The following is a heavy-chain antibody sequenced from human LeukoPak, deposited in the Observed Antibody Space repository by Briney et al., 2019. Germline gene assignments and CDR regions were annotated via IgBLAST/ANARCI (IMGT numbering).Heavy chain of an antibody. CDR1: GGSISSYY. CDR2: IYYSGST. V-gene: IGHV4-59*01. D-gene: IGHD6-19*01. CDR3: ARDGQWLTSRAGFDP. Sequence: SETLSLTCTVSGGSISSYYWSWIRQPPGKGLEWIGYIYYSGSTNYNPSLKSRVTISVDTSKNQFSLKLSSVTAADTAVYYCARDGQWLTSRAGFDPWGQGTLVTVSS. J-gene: IGHJ5*02.